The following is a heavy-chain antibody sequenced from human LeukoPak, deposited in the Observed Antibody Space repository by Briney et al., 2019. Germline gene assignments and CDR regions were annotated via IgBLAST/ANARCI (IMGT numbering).Heavy chain of an antibody. V-gene: IGHV3-64*01. Sequence: PGGSLRLSCAASGFTFSSYAMHWVRQAPGKGLEYVSAISSNGGSTYYANSVKGRFTISRDNSKNTLYLQMGSLRAEDMAVYYCARATLPRGSTSEVFDYWGQGTLVTVSS. CDR1: GFTFSSYA. CDR2: ISSNGGST. CDR3: ARATLPRGSTSEVFDY. D-gene: IGHD2-2*01. J-gene: IGHJ4*02.